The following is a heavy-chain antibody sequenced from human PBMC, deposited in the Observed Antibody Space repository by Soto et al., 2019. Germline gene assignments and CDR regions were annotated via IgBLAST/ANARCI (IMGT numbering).Heavy chain of an antibody. J-gene: IGHJ4*02. CDR1: GFTFSSYW. V-gene: IGHV3-74*01. CDR2: ITSDGSSS. Sequence: EVPLVESGGGLVQPGGSLRLSCAASGFTFSSYWMHWVRQVPGKGLVWVSLITSDGSSSSYADSVKGRFTISRDNATNTLYLQMNNLRAEDTAVYYGAGGWPSNFDYWGQGTLVTVSS. CDR3: AGGWPSNFDY.